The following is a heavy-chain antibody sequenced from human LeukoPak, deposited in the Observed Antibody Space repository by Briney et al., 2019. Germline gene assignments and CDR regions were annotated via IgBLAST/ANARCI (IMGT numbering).Heavy chain of an antibody. J-gene: IGHJ4*02. CDR2: IFGSGGST. V-gene: IGHV3-23*01. Sequence: GGSLRLSCAASGFTFSSYAMYWVRQAPGKGLEWVSGIFGSGGSTHYADSVKGRFTISRDNSKNTVYLQMNSLGAEDTAVYYCAKTTTGYSSGRFPGWPVDYWGQGTLVTVSS. CDR1: GFTFSSYA. CDR3: AKTTTGYSSGRFPGWPVDY. D-gene: IGHD6-19*01.